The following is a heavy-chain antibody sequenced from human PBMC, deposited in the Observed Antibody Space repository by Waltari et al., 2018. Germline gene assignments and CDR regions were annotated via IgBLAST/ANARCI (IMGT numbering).Heavy chain of an antibody. Sequence: QVQLLQSGAEVKKPGASVKVSCEASGYTFSDYGISWVRQAPGQGLEWMGWVVGNNGHTNHAEKFQGRRMLTNDPSTPTGYMELRYLTSDDTAVYYGARERDRLMQVGYLMALDPWGQGTLVTVAS. CDR3: ARERDRLMQVGYLMALDP. J-gene: IGHJ5*02. V-gene: IGHV1-18*01. CDR1: GYTFSDYG. CDR2: VVGNNGHT. D-gene: IGHD2-21*01.